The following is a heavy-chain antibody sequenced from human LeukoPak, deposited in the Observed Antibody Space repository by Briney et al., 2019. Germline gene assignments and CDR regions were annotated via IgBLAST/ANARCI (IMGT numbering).Heavy chain of an antibody. CDR3: AKNGSCHNYGMDV. Sequence: GGSLRLSFEASGFTFYHYSMHWVRQAPGKGLEWVSLISWDGGNTYYADSVKGRFTIYTENSNNSMYLLKKSVTDENTALYNCAKNGSCHNYGMDVWGQGTTVTVSS. J-gene: IGHJ6*02. V-gene: IGHV3-43*01. CDR2: ISWDGGNT. D-gene: IGHD3-10*01. CDR1: GFTFYHYS.